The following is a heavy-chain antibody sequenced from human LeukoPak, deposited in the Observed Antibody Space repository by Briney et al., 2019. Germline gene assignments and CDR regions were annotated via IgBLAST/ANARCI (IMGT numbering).Heavy chain of an antibody. CDR1: GFTFSSYA. Sequence: PGGSLRLSSSASGFTFSSYAMHWVRQAPGKGLEYVSAISSNGGSTYYADSVKGRFTISRDNSKNTLYLQMSSLRAEDTAVYYCVKDSPPSIAVAGTNDFDYWGQGTLVTVSS. V-gene: IGHV3-64D*06. D-gene: IGHD6-19*01. J-gene: IGHJ4*02. CDR2: ISSNGGST. CDR3: VKDSPPSIAVAGTNDFDY.